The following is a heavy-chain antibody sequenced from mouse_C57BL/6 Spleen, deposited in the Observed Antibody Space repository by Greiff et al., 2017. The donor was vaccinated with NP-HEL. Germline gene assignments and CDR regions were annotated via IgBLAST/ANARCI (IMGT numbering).Heavy chain of an antibody. Sequence: VQLKESGPVLVKPGASVKMSCKASGYTFTDYYMNWVKQSHGKSLEWIGVINPYNGGTSYNQKFKGKATLTVDKSSSTAYMELNSLTSEESAVYYCARPSFTTVVAHFDYWGQGTTLTVSS. CDR1: GYTFTDYY. CDR3: ARPSFTTVVAHFDY. CDR2: INPYNGGT. J-gene: IGHJ2*01. V-gene: IGHV1-19*01. D-gene: IGHD1-1*01.